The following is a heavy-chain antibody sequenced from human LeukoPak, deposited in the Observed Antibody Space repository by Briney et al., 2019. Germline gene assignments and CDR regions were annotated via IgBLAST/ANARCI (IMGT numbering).Heavy chain of an antibody. CDR2: ISGSGGST. V-gene: IGHV3-23*01. D-gene: IGHD3-3*01. CDR1: GFTFSRYA. Sequence: GGSLRLSCAASGFTFSRYAMSWVRQAPGKGREWVSAISGSGGSTYYADSVKGRFTISRDNPKNTLYLQMNSLIAEDTAVYYCAKTPYYDFWSGYCFDYWGQGTLVTVSS. CDR3: AKTPYYDFWSGYCFDY. J-gene: IGHJ4*02.